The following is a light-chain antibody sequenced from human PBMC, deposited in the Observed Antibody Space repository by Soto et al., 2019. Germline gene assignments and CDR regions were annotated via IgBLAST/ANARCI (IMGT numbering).Light chain of an antibody. CDR2: GAS. V-gene: IGKV3-15*01. CDR1: QYINTR. J-gene: IGKJ1*01. CDR3: QQCNNWPPLT. Sequence: EIVLTQSPATLSSFPGDRVTLSCRASQYINTRLAWYQHRPGQAPRLLIYGASTRATGIPARFSGSGSGTEFTLTISSLQSEEFAVYYCQQCNNWPPLTFGQGTKVDIK.